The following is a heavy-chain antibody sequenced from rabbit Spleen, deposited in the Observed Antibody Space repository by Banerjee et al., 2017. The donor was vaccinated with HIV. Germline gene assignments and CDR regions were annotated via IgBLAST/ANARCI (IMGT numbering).Heavy chain of an antibody. Sequence: QSLEESGGDLVKPEGSLTLTCTASGFSFSSNYWMCWVRQAPGKGLEWIGCIYSGSSGKTYYASWAKGRFTISKTSSTTVTLQMTSLTAADTATYFCARDPYNGWPNYQGYGMDLWGQGTLVTVS. J-gene: IGHJ6*01. D-gene: IGHD1-1*01. CDR3: ARDPYNGWPNYQGYGMDL. CDR1: GFSFSSNYW. CDR2: IYSGSSGKT. V-gene: IGHV1S40*01.